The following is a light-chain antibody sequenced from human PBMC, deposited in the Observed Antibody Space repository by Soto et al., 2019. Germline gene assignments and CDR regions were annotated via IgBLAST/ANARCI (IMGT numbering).Light chain of an antibody. CDR1: SSDVGAYDF. V-gene: IGLV2-14*01. CDR2: EVS. Sequence: QSVLTQPASVSGSPGQSITISCTGTSSDVGAYDFVSWYQQDPGKAPKYLIYEVSNRPSGVSDRFSGSKSGTTASLTISGLQAEDEADYYCSSYTTTDPYVFGTGTKLTVL. CDR3: SSYTTTDPYV. J-gene: IGLJ1*01.